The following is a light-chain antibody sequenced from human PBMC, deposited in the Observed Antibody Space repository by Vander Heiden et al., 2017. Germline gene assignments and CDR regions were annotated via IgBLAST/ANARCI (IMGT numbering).Light chain of an antibody. CDR3: LAYDFDLGGWV. CDR2: ANW. Sequence: QSVLTQPPSVSGAPGQRATISCSGTSSNIVANSDVHCYQLLPGAAHKRGSYANWNRPSGVPDRCSCAQSGTSASLTITGLHAEDEADDYCLAYDFDLGGWVFGGGTKLTVL. J-gene: IGLJ3*02. CDR1: SSNIVANSD. V-gene: IGLV1-40*01.